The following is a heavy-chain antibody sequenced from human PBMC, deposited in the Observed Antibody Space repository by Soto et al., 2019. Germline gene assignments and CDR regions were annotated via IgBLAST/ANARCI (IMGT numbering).Heavy chain of an antibody. Sequence: QEQLVQSGTEVRKPGASVKVSCKASGGTFSRDAVTWVRQAPGQGLEWMGGIIPIIGTANYARDFQGRVTITAHESTGTAYIDLSSLRSEDTAVYYCARGVVVTAIPYYYYTMDVWGPGTTVTVSS. CDR2: IIPIIGTA. V-gene: IGHV1-69*01. D-gene: IGHD2-21*02. J-gene: IGHJ6*02. CDR1: GGTFSRDA. CDR3: ARGVVVTAIPYYYYTMDV.